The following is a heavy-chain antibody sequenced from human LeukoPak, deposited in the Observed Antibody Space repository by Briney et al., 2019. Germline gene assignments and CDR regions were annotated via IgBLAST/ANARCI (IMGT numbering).Heavy chain of an antibody. Sequence: SETLSLTCTVSGGSISSSHYYWGWIRQTPGKGLEWIGYIYYSGSTNYNPSLKSRVTISVDTSKNQFSLKLSSVTAADTAVYYCARRRSYWYFDLWGRGTLVTVSS. V-gene: IGHV4-61*05. J-gene: IGHJ2*01. CDR2: IYYSGST. CDR1: GGSISSSHYY. CDR3: ARRRSYWYFDL.